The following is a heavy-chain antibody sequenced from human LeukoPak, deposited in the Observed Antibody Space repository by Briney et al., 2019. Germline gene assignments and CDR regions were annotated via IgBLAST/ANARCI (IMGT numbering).Heavy chain of an antibody. Sequence: GGSLRLSCAASGFTFSSYAMSWVRQAPGKGLEWVSTISGSGGSTYYADSVKGRFTISRNNSKNTLYLQMNSLRAEDTAVYYCANDDFWSGYYPPYFDYWGQRTLVTVSS. V-gene: IGHV3-23*01. D-gene: IGHD3-3*01. CDR3: ANDDFWSGYYPPYFDY. J-gene: IGHJ4*02. CDR1: GFTFSSYA. CDR2: ISGSGGST.